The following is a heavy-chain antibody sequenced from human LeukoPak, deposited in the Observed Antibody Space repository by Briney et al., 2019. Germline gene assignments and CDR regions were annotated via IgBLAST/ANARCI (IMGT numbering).Heavy chain of an antibody. V-gene: IGHV4-59*12. Sequence: PGGSLRLSCAASGFTFDDYAMHWVRQAPGKGLEWIGNILYSGSTYYSPSLKSRVTTSLDTSRNQFSLKLNSVTAADTAVYYCAKSNGYGLIDIWGQGTMVTVSS. CDR1: GFTFDDYA. D-gene: IGHD3-22*01. J-gene: IGHJ3*02. CDR3: AKSNGYGLIDI. CDR2: ILYSGST.